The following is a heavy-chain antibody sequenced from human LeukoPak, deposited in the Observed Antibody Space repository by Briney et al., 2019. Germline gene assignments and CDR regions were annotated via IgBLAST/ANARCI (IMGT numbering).Heavy chain of an antibody. V-gene: IGHV6-1*01. Sequence: SQTLSLTCAISGDSVSSNSVAWNWIRQSPSRGLEWLGGTYYRSKWYNDYAVSVKSRITINPDTSKNQFFLQLNSVTPEDTAVYYCARVGPRGWYFDLWGRGTLVIVSS. CDR2: TYYRSKWYN. CDR1: GDSVSSNSVA. J-gene: IGHJ2*01. CDR3: ARVGPRGWYFDL.